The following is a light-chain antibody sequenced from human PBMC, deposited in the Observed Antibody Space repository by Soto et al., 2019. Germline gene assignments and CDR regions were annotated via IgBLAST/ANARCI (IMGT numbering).Light chain of an antibody. Sequence: QSALTQPPSASGTPGQRVTIPCSGSSSNIGSNYVYWYQQLPGTAPKLLIYSNNQRPSGVPDRFSGSKSGTSASLAISGLRSEDEADYYCAAWDDSLSGGYVFGTGTKVTVL. J-gene: IGLJ1*01. CDR1: SSNIGSNY. CDR2: SNN. V-gene: IGLV1-47*02. CDR3: AAWDDSLSGGYV.